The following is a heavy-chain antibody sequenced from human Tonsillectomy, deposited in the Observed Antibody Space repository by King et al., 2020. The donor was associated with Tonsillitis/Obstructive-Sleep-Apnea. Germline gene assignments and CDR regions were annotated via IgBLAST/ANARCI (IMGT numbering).Heavy chain of an antibody. V-gene: IGHV3-23*04. CDR2: ISGSCGST. D-gene: IGHD5-24*01. CDR1: GFTFSSYA. CDR3: AKDHVEMATANPDY. J-gene: IGHJ4*02. Sequence: VQLVESGGGLVQPGGSLRLSCAASGFTFSSYAMSWVLQAPGKGLEWVSAISGSCGSTYYAYSVKGRFTISRDNSKNTLYLQMNSLRAEDTAVYYCAKDHVEMATANPDYWGQGTLVTVSS.